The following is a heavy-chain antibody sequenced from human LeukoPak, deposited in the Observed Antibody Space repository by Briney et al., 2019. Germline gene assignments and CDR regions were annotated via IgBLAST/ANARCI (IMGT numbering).Heavy chain of an antibody. D-gene: IGHD3-10*01. J-gene: IGHJ4*02. CDR3: ARDASRSPPYYFDY. V-gene: IGHV4-31*03. Sequence: PSETLSLTCTVSGGSTRNGDYYCSWIRQHPGKGLEWIGYIYNSGTYYNPSLKSRVTISGETSQSQFSLKLNSVTAADTAVYYCARDASRSPPYYFDYWGQGALVTVSS. CDR1: GGSTRNGDYY. CDR2: IYNSGT.